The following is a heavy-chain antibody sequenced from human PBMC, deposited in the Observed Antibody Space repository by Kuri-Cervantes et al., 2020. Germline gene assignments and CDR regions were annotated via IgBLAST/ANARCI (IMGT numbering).Heavy chain of an antibody. D-gene: IGHD5-18*01. J-gene: IGHJ4*02. CDR1: GYTFTSYY. CDR2: IIPIFGTA. V-gene: IGHV1-69*13. Sequence: SVKVSCKASGYTFTSYYMHWVRQAPGQGLEWMGGIIPIFGTANYAQKFQGRVTITADESTSTAYMELSSLRSEDTAVYYCARDPDGYGYYFDYWGQGTLVTVSS. CDR3: ARDPDGYGYYFDY.